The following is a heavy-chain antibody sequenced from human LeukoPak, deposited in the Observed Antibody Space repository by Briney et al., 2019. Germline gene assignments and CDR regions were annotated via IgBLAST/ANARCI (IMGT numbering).Heavy chain of an antibody. J-gene: IGHJ4*02. D-gene: IGHD3-9*01. V-gene: IGHV4-61*01. CDR3: AVGLRYFDWLGPLDY. CDR1: GGSVSSGSYY. CDR2: IYYSGST. Sequence: PSETLSLTCTVSGGSVSSGSYYWSWIRQPPGKGLEWIGYIYYSGSTNYNPSLKSRVTISVDTSKNQLSLKLSSVTAADTAVYYCAVGLRYFDWLGPLDYWGQGTLVTVSS.